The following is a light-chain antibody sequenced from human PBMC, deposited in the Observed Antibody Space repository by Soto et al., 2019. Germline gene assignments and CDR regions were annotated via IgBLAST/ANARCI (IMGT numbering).Light chain of an antibody. CDR3: QSYDDSLGGYV. J-gene: IGLJ1*01. V-gene: IGLV1-40*01. Sequence: QSVLTQPPSVSGAPGQRVTISCTGSSSNIGAGYDVHWYQQLPGTAPKLLIYANTNRPSGVPGRFSGSKSGTSASLAITGLQAEDEADYYCQSYDDSLGGYVFGTGTKVTVL. CDR1: SSNIGAGYD. CDR2: ANT.